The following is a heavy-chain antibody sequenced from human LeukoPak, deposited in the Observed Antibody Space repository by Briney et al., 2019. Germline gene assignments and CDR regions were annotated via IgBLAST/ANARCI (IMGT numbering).Heavy chain of an antibody. CDR1: GYTFTSYY. CDR3: AREMGYYYDSSGYPIDY. J-gene: IGHJ4*02. D-gene: IGHD3-22*01. V-gene: IGHV1-46*01. Sequence: ASGKVSCKASGYTFTSYYMHWVRQAPGQGLEWMGIINPSGGSTSYAQKFQGRVTMTRDTSTSTVYMELSSLRSEDTAVYYCAREMGYYYDSSGYPIDYWGQGTLVTVSS. CDR2: INPSGGST.